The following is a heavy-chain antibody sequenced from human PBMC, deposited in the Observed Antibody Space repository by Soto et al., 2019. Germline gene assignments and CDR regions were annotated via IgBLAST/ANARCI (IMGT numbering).Heavy chain of an antibody. V-gene: IGHV2-5*01. CDR1: GFSLSTSGVG. CDR2: IYWNDDK. CDR3: AHRRLEPESGSYYYYGMDV. J-gene: IGHJ6*02. Sequence: SGPTLVNPTQTLTLTCTFSGFSLSTSGVGVGWIRQPPGKALEWLALIYWNDDKRYSPSLKSRLTITKDTSKNQVVLTMTNMDPVDTATYYCAHRRLEPESGSYYYYGMDVWGQGTTVTVSS. D-gene: IGHD1-1*01.